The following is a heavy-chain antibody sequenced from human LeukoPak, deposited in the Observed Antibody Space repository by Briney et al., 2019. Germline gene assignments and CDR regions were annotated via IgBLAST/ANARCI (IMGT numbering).Heavy chain of an antibody. J-gene: IGHJ4*02. D-gene: IGHD6-19*01. CDR2: SSGDEDSI. CDR1: GLAFKNFA. Sequence: GGSLRLSCAASGLAFKNFAMSWVRQAPGKGLGWLAVSSGDEDSIHYADSVRGHFVISTDNSENTSYLHMNSLRAEDTAVYYCTIDLMTGFSSGWHFAYWGQGTLVTVSS. V-gene: IGHV3-23*01. CDR3: TIDLMTGFSSGWHFAY.